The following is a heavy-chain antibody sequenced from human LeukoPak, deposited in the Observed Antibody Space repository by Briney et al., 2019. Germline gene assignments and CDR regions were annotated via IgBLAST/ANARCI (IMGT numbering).Heavy chain of an antibody. CDR3: AKGGMDAFDI. CDR1: GFTFSSYS. V-gene: IGHV3-48*01. CDR2: ISSSSSTI. Sequence: PGGSLRLSCAASGFTFSSYSMNWVRQAPGKGLEWVSYISSSSSTIYYADSVKGRFTISRDNSKNTLYLQMNSLRAEDTAVYYCAKGGMDAFDIWGQGTMVTVSS. J-gene: IGHJ3*02.